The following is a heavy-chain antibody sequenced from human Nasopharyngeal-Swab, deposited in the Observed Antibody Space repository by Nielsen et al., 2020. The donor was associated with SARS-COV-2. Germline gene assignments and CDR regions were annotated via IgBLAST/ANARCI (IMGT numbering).Heavy chain of an antibody. Sequence: ASVKVSCKASGYTFTGYYMHWVRQAPGQGLEWMGWINPNSGGTNYAQKFQGRVTMTRDTSISTAYMELSRLRSDDTAVYYRARAKYSGYEVYYWGQGTLVTVSS. V-gene: IGHV1-2*02. D-gene: IGHD5-12*01. CDR2: INPNSGGT. CDR3: ARAKYSGYEVYY. CDR1: GYTFTGYY. J-gene: IGHJ4*02.